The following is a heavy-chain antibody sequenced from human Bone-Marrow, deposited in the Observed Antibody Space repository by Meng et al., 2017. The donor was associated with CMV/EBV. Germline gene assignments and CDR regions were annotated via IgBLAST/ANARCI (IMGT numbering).Heavy chain of an antibody. Sequence: ASVKVSCKASGYTFTSYGISWVRQAPGQGLEWMGWISAYNGNTNYAQKLQGRVTMTTDTSTSTAYMELRSLGSDDTAVYYCARDWGGPTQYYDFWSGYYSHYYYGMDVWGQGTTVTVSS. D-gene: IGHD3-3*01. CDR1: GYTFTSYG. CDR3: ARDWGGPTQYYDFWSGYYSHYYYGMDV. CDR2: ISAYNGNT. V-gene: IGHV1-18*01. J-gene: IGHJ6*02.